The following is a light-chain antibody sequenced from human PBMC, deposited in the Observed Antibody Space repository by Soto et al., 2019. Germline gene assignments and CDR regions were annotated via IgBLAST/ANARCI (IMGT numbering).Light chain of an antibody. CDR1: ENVSTF. CDR3: QQHSHWPPWT. CDR2: GAT. V-gene: IGKV3-11*01. J-gene: IGKJ1*01. Sequence: EVVVTQSPATLYLSPGERATLSCRARENVSTFVDLHQQKPGQAPRLLIYGATNRATGIPARFRGSGSGTAFTLTSSNLEPDDFAVYYGQQHSHWPPWTFGQGTRVAIQ.